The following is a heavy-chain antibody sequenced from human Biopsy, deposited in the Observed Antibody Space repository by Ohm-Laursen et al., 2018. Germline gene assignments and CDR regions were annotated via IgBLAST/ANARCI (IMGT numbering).Heavy chain of an antibody. CDR3: ASRGLVMASDYYFDD. CDR2: IYYSGST. CDR1: GVYISDYY. Sequence: SGTLSLTCRVSGVYISDYYWSWIRQPPGRGLEWVGSIYYSGSTNYNPSFKSRVTISADTSKSQLSLHLTSVTAADTAVYYCASRGLVMASDYYFDDWGQGTLVTVSS. D-gene: IGHD3/OR15-3a*01. V-gene: IGHV4-59*08. J-gene: IGHJ4*02.